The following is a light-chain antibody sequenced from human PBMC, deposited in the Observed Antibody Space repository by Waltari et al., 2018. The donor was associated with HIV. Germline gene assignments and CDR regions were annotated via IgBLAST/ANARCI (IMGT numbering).Light chain of an antibody. CDR3: QQSYRIPYT. CDR1: QNITTF. Sequence: DIQMTQSPSPLSESLWGRVTIACRASQNITTFLNWYQQRPGRAPELLIYTTSNLQSGVPSRFRGSGSGTNFVLTITNVQPEDLATYSCQQSYRIPYTFGQGTKVHI. V-gene: IGKV1-39*01. J-gene: IGKJ2*01. CDR2: TTS.